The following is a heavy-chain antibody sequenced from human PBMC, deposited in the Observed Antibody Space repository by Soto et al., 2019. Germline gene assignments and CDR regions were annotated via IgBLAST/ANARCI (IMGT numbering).Heavy chain of an antibody. J-gene: IGHJ6*02. Sequence: SETLSLTCTVSGGSISSGGYYWSWIRQHPGKGLEWIGYIYYSGSTYCNPSLKSRVTISVDTSKNQFSLKLSSVTAADTAVYYCARSYCSGGSCYPYQYYYGMDAWGQGTTVTVS. CDR1: GGSISSGGYY. CDR2: IYYSGST. D-gene: IGHD2-15*01. CDR3: ARSYCSGGSCYPYQYYYGMDA. V-gene: IGHV4-31*03.